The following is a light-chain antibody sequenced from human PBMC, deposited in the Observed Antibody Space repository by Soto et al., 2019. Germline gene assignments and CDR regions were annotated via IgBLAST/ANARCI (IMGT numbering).Light chain of an antibody. J-gene: IGKJ4*01. CDR2: KAS. Sequence: DIQMTQSPSTLSASVGDRVTITCRASQSINNWLAWYQQKPGKAPKLMISKASNLKSGVPSRFSGTGSGTEFTLNLSSLQSDDFASYYCQQYDSNPFTFGGGTKVEI. V-gene: IGKV1-5*03. CDR1: QSINNW. CDR3: QQYDSNPFT.